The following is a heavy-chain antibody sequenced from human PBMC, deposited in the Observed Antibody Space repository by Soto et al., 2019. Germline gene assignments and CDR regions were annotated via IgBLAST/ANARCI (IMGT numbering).Heavy chain of an antibody. CDR3: ARGPKSGYDDYYYYMDV. CDR2: MNPNSGNT. J-gene: IGHJ6*03. Sequence: QVQLVQSGAEVKKPGASVKVSCKASGYTFTSYDINWVRQATGQGLEWMGWMNPNSGNTGYAQKFQGRVTMTRNTSISTAYMELGSLRSEDTAVYYCARGPKSGYDDYYYYMDVWGKGTTVTVSS. CDR1: GYTFTSYD. D-gene: IGHD5-12*01. V-gene: IGHV1-8*01.